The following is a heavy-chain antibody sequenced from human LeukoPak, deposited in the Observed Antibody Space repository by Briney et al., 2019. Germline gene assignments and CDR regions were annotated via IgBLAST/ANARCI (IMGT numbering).Heavy chain of an antibody. CDR3: ARDSLSYYGMDV. Sequence: LGGSLRLSCAASGFTFSSYSMNWVRQAPGKGLEWVSSISSSSSYIYYADSVKGRFTISRDNAKNSLYLQMNSLRAEDTAVYYCARDSLSYYGMDVWGQGTTVTVSS. V-gene: IGHV3-21*01. CDR1: GFTFSSYS. CDR2: ISSSSSYI. J-gene: IGHJ6*02.